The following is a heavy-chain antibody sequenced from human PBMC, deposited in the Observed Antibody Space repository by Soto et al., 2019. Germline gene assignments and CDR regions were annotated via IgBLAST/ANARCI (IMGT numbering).Heavy chain of an antibody. J-gene: IGHJ4*02. D-gene: IGHD2-2*01. CDR2: ISWKSGSV. CDR1: GFTFDDYA. CDR3: AQDIASSPFYLDY. Sequence: VQLVESGGGLVQPGSSLRLSCAASGFTFDDYAMHWVRQAPGKGLEWVSGISWKSGSVDYADSVKGRFTISRDNAKNSLYLQMNSLRAEDTALYFCAQDIASSPFYLDYWGQGTLVTVSS. V-gene: IGHV3-9*01.